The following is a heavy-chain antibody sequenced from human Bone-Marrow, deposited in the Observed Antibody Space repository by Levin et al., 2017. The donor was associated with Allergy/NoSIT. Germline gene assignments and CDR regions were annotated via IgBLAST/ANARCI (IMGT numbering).Heavy chain of an antibody. D-gene: IGHD2/OR15-2a*01. V-gene: IGHV1-69*13. CDR2: IIPMFQKS. CDR3: ARSFRRNYFHAMDV. CDR1: GGSFYNYA. J-gene: IGHJ6*02. Sequence: SVKVSCKASGGSFYNYAFNWVRQAPGQGLEWMGGIIPMFQKSNYAEKFLGRVTITADESTNTTYMSLSSMTFEETAVYYCARSFRRNYFHAMDVWGQGTTVTVSS.